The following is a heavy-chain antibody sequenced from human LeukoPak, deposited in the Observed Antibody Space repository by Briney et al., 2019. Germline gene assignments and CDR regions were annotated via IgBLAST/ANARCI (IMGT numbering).Heavy chain of an antibody. V-gene: IGHV4-59*01. CDR1: GGSISSYY. Sequence: SETLSLTCTVSGGSISSYYWSWIRQPPGKGLEWIGYIYYSGSTNYNPSLKSRVTISVDMSKNQFSLKPSSGTAADTAVYYCARGLWSGYSGHAGRAFDIWGQGTVVTVSS. CDR3: ARGLWSGYSGHAGRAFDI. J-gene: IGHJ3*02. D-gene: IGHD5-12*01. CDR2: IYYSGST.